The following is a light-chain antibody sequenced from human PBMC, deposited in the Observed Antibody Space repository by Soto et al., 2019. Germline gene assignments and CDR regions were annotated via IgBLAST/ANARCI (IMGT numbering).Light chain of an antibody. CDR3: QQYYTWPRVT. CDR2: SAS. CDR1: QSVISN. Sequence: EILMTQSPATLSVSPGERVTLSCWASQSVISNVAWYRQKPGNTPTLLIYSASTRVTGTPARFSGSGSGTNFALTITRLQSEDVAVYYCQQYYTWPRVTCGEGTKVDIK. J-gene: IGKJ1*01. V-gene: IGKV3-15*01.